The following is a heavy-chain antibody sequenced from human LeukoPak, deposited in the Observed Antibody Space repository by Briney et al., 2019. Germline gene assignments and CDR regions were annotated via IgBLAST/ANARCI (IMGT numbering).Heavy chain of an antibody. CDR2: IYTSGST. CDR3: AKDLVTGWYDAFDT. D-gene: IGHD4-23*01. J-gene: IGHJ3*02. V-gene: IGHV4-61*02. Sequence: TPSLTSTVSVGSICSGIYYWSWIRQPAGKRLEWIGRIYTSGSTNYNPSLRSRVTISLDTSKNQFFLALSSVTAADTGVYYCAKDLVTGWYDAFDTRGQGAMVSVSS. CDR1: VGSICSGIYY.